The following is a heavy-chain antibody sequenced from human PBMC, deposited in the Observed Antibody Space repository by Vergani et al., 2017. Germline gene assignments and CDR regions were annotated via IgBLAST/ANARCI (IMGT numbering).Heavy chain of an antibody. CDR1: GFTFSSYA. Sequence: EVQLLESGGGLVQPGGSLRLSCAASGFTFSSYAMRWVRQAPGKGLEWVSAISGSGGSTYYADSVKGRFTISRDNSKNTLYLQMNSLRAEATAVYYCAKDVAAAGTVDYWGQGTLVTVSS. V-gene: IGHV3-23*01. J-gene: IGHJ4*02. CDR3: AKDVAAAGTVDY. CDR2: ISGSGGST. D-gene: IGHD6-13*01.